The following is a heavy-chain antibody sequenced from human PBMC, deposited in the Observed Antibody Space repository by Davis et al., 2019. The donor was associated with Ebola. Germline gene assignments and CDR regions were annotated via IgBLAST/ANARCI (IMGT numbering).Heavy chain of an antibody. CDR1: GGTFSSYA. CDR3: ARVSEPNPHYYYYMDV. D-gene: IGHD1-26*01. V-gene: IGHV1-69*13. J-gene: IGHJ6*03. Sequence: SVKVPCKASGGTFSSYAISWVRQAPGQGLEWMGGIIPIFGTANYAQKFQGRVTITADESTSTAYMELSSLRSEDTAVYYCARVSEPNPHYYYYMDVWGKGTTVTVSS. CDR2: IIPIFGTA.